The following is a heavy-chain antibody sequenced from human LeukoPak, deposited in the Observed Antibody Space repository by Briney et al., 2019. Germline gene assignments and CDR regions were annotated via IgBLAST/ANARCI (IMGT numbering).Heavy chain of an antibody. CDR1: GFTFSSYE. Sequence: GGSLRLSCAASGFTFSSYEMNWVRQAPGKGLEWVSYISSSGSTIYYADSVKGRFTISRDNAKNSLYLQMNSLGAEDTAVYYCARDSPYDSQVIDAFDIWGQGTMVTVSS. V-gene: IGHV3-48*03. CDR3: ARDSPYDSQVIDAFDI. CDR2: ISSSGSTI. J-gene: IGHJ3*02. D-gene: IGHD3-22*01.